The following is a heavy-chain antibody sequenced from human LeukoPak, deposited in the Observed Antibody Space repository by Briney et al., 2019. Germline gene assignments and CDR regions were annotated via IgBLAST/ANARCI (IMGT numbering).Heavy chain of an antibody. J-gene: IGHJ6*03. CDR2: ISGRGGST. V-gene: IGHV3-23*01. CDR1: GFTFSSSA. CDR3: AKAKGRHGQPLGSYHYYMDV. D-gene: IGHD6-13*01. Sequence: PGGSLRLSCAASGFTFSSSAMSLVRQAPGKGLELVSAISGRGGSTYYADSVKGRFTISRDNSKNTRYLQMNRRSAADTAGYYCAKAKGRHGQPLGSYHYYMDVWGKGTTVTVSS.